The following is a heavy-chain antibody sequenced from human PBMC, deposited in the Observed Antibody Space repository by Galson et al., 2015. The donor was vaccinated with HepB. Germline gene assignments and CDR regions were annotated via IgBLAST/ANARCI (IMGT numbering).Heavy chain of an antibody. Sequence: SVKVSCKASGYILTSYGVSWVRQAPGQGLEWMGWISTYNANTEFAQKFQGRVTMTTDTSTNTAYMDLRTLRSDDTAVYYCARARYSNSPLELWGQGTLVTVSS. CDR3: ARARYSNSPLEL. CDR1: GYILTSYG. D-gene: IGHD6-13*01. CDR2: ISTYNANT. V-gene: IGHV1-18*01. J-gene: IGHJ5*02.